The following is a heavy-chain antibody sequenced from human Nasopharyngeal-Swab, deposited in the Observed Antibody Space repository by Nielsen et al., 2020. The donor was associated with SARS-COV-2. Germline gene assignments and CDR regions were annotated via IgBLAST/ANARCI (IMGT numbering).Heavy chain of an antibody. J-gene: IGHJ4*02. CDR2: IWYDGSKK. Sequence: GGSLRLSCAASGFTFSSYGMHWVRQAPGKGLEWVAVIWYDGSKKYYADSVKGRFTISRDNSKNTLYLQMNSLRAEDTAVYYCARESTPHCSSTSCLPDYWGQGTLVTVPS. CDR3: ARESTPHCSSTSCLPDY. V-gene: IGHV3-33*01. CDR1: GFTFSSYG. D-gene: IGHD2-2*01.